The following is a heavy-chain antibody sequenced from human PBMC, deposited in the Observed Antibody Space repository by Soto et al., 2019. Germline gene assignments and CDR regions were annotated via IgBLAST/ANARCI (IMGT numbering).Heavy chain of an antibody. CDR2: TSGSGGST. D-gene: IGHD6-19*01. V-gene: IGHV3-23*01. Sequence: EVQLLESGGGLVQPGGSLRLSCAASGFTFSSYGMSWVRQAPGKGLEWVSATSGSGGSTYYADSVKGRFRISRDNSKNTLYLQMNGLRVEDTAVYYCAKVIAVATHYYYYGMDVWGQGTTVTVSS. J-gene: IGHJ6*02. CDR1: GFTFSSYG. CDR3: AKVIAVATHYYYYGMDV.